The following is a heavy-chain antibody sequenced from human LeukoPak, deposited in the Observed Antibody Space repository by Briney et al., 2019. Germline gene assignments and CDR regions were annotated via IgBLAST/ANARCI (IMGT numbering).Heavy chain of an antibody. J-gene: IGHJ4*02. D-gene: IGHD3-22*01. CDR3: AKRALDISGYSTIFDY. CDR2: IGSIPGNT. Sequence: GGSLRLSCAASGFSFSSYGMSWVRQAPGKGLEWVSTIGSIPGNTYYADSVKGRFTISRDNPKNTLYLQMSSLRAEDTAVYYCAKRALDISGYSTIFDYWGQGTLVTVSS. CDR1: GFSFSSYG. V-gene: IGHV3-23*01.